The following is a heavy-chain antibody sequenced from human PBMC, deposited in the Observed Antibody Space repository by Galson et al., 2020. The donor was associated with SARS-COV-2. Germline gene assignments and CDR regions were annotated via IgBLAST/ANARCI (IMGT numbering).Heavy chain of an antibody. Sequence: SETLSLTCTVSGGSISTSSDYWGWIRQPPVKGLEWLTTTSYSGSTYYNPSLKSRVMISVDKSKNQFSLRMSSVTAADTAVYYCARRKYYNYYMDVWGKGTTVTISS. CDR2: TSYSGST. CDR3: ARRKYYNYYMDV. CDR1: GGSISTSSDY. V-gene: IGHV4-39*01. J-gene: IGHJ6*03.